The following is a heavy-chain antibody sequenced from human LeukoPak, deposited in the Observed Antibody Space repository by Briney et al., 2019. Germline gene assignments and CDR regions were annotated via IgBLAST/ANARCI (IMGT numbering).Heavy chain of an antibody. J-gene: IGHJ3*02. CDR1: GGSISSGGYY. CDR2: IYYSGST. V-gene: IGHV4-31*03. D-gene: IGHD3-10*01. CDR3: ARDQRRITMVRGGANAFDI. Sequence: SETLSLTCTVSGGSISSGGYYWSWIRQHPGKGLEWIGYIYYSGSTYYNPSLKSRVTISVDTSKNQFSLKLSSVTAADTAVYYCARDQRRITMVRGGANAFDIWGLGTMVTVSS.